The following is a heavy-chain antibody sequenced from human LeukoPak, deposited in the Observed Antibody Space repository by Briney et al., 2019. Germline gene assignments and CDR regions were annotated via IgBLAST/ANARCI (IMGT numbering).Heavy chain of an antibody. D-gene: IGHD3-10*01. CDR1: GVSLSSYY. CDR3: ARVFYYGSGTFDL. J-gene: IGHJ2*01. Sequence: SETLSLTCTVSGVSLSSYYWSWIRQPPGKGLEWIGYIYYSGGTTYNPSLRSRVTISVDTSKNQFSLKLSSVTAADTAVYYCARVFYYGSGTFDLWGRGTLVTVSS. V-gene: IGHV4-59*01. CDR2: IYYSGGT.